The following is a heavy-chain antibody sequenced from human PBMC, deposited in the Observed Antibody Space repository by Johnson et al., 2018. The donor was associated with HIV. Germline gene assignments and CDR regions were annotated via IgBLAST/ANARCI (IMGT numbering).Heavy chain of an antibody. CDR3: ARSKDCSGGSCPDGFDI. CDR2: ISSSGSVI. V-gene: IGHV3-11*04. Sequence: QVQLVESGGGLVKPGGSLRLSCVASGFTFSDYYMSWIRQAPGKGLEWVSYISSSGSVIYSADSVKGGFTISRDNAKNSLYLQMNSLRAEDTAVYYCARSKDCSGGSCPDGFDIWGQGTMVIVSS. D-gene: IGHD2-15*01. J-gene: IGHJ3*02. CDR1: GFTFSDYY.